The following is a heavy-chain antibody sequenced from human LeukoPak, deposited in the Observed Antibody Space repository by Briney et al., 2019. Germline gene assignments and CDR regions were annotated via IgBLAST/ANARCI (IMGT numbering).Heavy chain of an antibody. D-gene: IGHD6-19*01. CDR2: IWYDGSNK. CDR3: ARDLSSGWYNPDAFDI. Sequence: PGRSLRLSCAASGFTFSSYGMHWVRQAPGKGLEWVAVIWYDGSNKYYADSVKGRFTISRDNSKNTLYLQMNSLRAEDTAVYYCARDLSSGWYNPDAFDIWGQGTMVTVSS. CDR1: GFTFSSYG. V-gene: IGHV3-33*01. J-gene: IGHJ3*02.